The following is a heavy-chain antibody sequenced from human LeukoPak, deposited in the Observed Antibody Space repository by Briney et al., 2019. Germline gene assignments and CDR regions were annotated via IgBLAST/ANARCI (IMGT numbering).Heavy chain of an antibody. CDR3: VRAVGGAFDI. Sequence: GAPVKVSCKASGYTFTSYGISWVRQAPGQGLEWMGWISAFIGNTKYAQKFQGRVTITPDKSTRTAYMGLCRVTSEDTAVYYCVRAVGGAFDIWGQRTMVTVAS. D-gene: IGHD2-15*01. CDR2: ISAFIGNT. CDR1: GYTFTSYG. J-gene: IGHJ3*02. V-gene: IGHV1-18*01.